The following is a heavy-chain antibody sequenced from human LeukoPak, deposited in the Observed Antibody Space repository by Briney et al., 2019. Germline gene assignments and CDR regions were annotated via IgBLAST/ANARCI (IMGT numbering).Heavy chain of an antibody. V-gene: IGHV4-4*02. CDR3: VRAPIIVVPGNYYYYYYMDV. CDR1: GGSGGSISSSNY. J-gene: IGHJ6*03. Sequence: PSETLSLTCAVSGGSGGSISSSNYWSWVRQPPGKGLEWIGEIYHSGSTNYNPSLKSRVTISVDKSKNQFSLKLSSVTAADTAVYYCVRAPIIVVPGNYYYYYYMDVWGKGTTVTVSS. D-gene: IGHD2-2*01. CDR2: IYHSGST.